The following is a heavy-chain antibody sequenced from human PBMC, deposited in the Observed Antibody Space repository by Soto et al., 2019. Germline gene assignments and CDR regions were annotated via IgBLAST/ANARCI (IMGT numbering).Heavy chain of an antibody. CDR3: AKGSSGWYERFDY. J-gene: IGHJ4*02. CDR1: GFTFSSYV. D-gene: IGHD6-19*01. CDR2: ISGSGGST. Sequence: EVQLLESGGGLVQPGGSLRLSCAASGFTFSSYVMSWVRQAPGKGLEWVSAISGSGGSTYYTDSVKGRFTISRDNSKTTLYLQMNSLRAEDTAVYYWAKGSSGWYERFDYWGQGTLVTVSS. V-gene: IGHV3-23*01.